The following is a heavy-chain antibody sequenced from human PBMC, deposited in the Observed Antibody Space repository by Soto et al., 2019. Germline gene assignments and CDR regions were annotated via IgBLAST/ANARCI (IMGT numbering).Heavy chain of an antibody. V-gene: IGHV5-51*01. CDR2: MYPSDSDT. CDR3: ARGNYDSWSGFYLKYCFDY. Sequence: PGESLKISCKGSGYSFTSYWIGWVRQMPGKGLEWMGIMYPSDSDTRYSPSFQGQVVISADKSISTAYLQWSSLKASDTAMYYCARGNYDSWSGFYLKYCFDYWGQGTLVTVSS. CDR1: GYSFTSYW. D-gene: IGHD3-3*01. J-gene: IGHJ4*02.